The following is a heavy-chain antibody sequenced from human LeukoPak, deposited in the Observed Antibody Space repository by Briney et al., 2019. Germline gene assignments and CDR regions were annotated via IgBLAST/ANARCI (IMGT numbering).Heavy chain of an antibody. J-gene: IGHJ4*02. Sequence: PGGSLRPSCAASGFTFDDYAMHWVRQAPGKGLEWVSGISRNSGNIGYADSVKGRFTISRDNAKNTLYLQMNSLRVEDTAVYYCLRCSYSGGSCPDYWGQGTLVTVSS. CDR1: GFTFDDYA. CDR2: ISRNSGNI. CDR3: LRCSYSGGSCPDY. D-gene: IGHD2-15*01. V-gene: IGHV3-9*01.